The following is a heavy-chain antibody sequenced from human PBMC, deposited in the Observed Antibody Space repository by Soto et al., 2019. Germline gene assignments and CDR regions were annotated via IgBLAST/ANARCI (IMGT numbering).Heavy chain of an antibody. CDR3: ARAGYCGPGCYYYFDY. D-gene: IGHD2-21*02. CDR1: GFTFGSYW. CDR2: IKPDGSAS. Sequence: GSLRLSCAVSGFTFGSYWMNWVRLIPGKGLEWVAYIKPDGSASYYVDSVKGRFTISRDNAKNSLYLQMNSLRVEDTSVYYCARAGYCGPGCYYYFDYWRQGTLVTVSS. V-gene: IGHV3-7*01. J-gene: IGHJ4*02.